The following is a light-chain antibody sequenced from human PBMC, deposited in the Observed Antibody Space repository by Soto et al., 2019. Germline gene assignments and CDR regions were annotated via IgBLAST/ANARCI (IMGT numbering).Light chain of an antibody. CDR2: GAS. J-gene: IGKJ1*01. CDR3: QQYNDWPQT. CDR1: QTLRRT. V-gene: IGKV3-15*01. Sequence: EIVLMQSPGTLSLSPGERATLSCRASQTLRRTYIAWYQQRPGQAPRLLIYGASKRAIGLPARFSGSGSGTEFTLTISSLQSEDFAVYYCQQYNDWPQTLGQGTRWIS.